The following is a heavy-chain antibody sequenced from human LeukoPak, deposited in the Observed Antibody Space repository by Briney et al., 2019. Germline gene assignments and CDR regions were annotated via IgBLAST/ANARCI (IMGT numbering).Heavy chain of an antibody. CDR1: GGSISSYY. Sequence: PSETLSLTCTVSGGSISSYYWSWIRQPAGKGLEWIGRIYTSGSTNYNPSLKSRVTMSVDTSKNQFSLKLSSVTAADTAVYYSAREVLEVDFWSGYPSYDAFDIWGQGTMVTVSS. V-gene: IGHV4-4*07. CDR2: IYTSGST. J-gene: IGHJ3*02. D-gene: IGHD3-3*01. CDR3: AREVLEVDFWSGYPSYDAFDI.